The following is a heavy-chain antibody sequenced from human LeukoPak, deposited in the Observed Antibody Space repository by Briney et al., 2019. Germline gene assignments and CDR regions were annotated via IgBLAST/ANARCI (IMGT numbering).Heavy chain of an antibody. CDR3: ARHRSAHYYGSGSYGTAIDY. V-gene: IGHV4-39*01. CDR2: IYYSGST. Sequence: PSETLSLTCTVSGGSISSSSYYWGWIRQPPGKGLEWIGSIYYSGSTYYNPSLKSRVTISVDTSKNQFSLKLSSVTAADTAVYYCARHRSAHYYGSGSYGTAIDYWGQGTLVTVSS. J-gene: IGHJ4*02. CDR1: GGSISSSSYY. D-gene: IGHD3-10*01.